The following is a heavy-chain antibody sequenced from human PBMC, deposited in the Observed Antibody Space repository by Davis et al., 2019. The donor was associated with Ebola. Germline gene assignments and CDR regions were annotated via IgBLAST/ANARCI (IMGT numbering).Heavy chain of an antibody. D-gene: IGHD2-2*01. J-gene: IGHJ6*02. CDR1: GFTFRNFW. V-gene: IGHV3-7*01. CDR2: INDVGVER. CDR3: AKERDVVVPAAIYYYYYGMDV. Sequence: GESLKISCAASGFTFRNFWMSWVRQAPGKGLEWVANINDVGVERYYADSVEGRFTISRDNSKNTLYLQMNSLRAEDTAVYYCAKERDVVVPAAIYYYYYGMDVWGQGTTVTVSS.